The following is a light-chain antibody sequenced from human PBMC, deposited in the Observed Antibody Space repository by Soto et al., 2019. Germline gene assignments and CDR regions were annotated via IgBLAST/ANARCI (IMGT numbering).Light chain of an antibody. CDR2: STN. V-gene: IGLV1-47*02. CDR1: RSNIGTNY. CDR3: AAWDDSLSGPV. Sequence: QPVLTQPPSASGTPGQRVTISCSGSRSNIGTNYVYWYQQLPGTAPKLVIYSTNKRPSGVPDRISGSKSGTSASLAISGLRSDDEATYYCAAWDDSLSGPVFGGGTQLTVL. J-gene: IGLJ2*01.